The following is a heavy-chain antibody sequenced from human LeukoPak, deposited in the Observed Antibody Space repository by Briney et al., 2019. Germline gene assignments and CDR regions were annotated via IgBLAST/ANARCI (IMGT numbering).Heavy chain of an antibody. Sequence: PGGSLRLSCAVSGFSLSRYAMSWVRKAPGKGLEWVSAISDSGGSTYYADSVKGRFTISGDNSRNTLYLQTNTLRAEDTAVYYCAKCRGSSWSDYFDYWGQATLVTVSS. J-gene: IGHJ4*02. CDR1: GFSLSRYA. CDR2: ISDSGGST. D-gene: IGHD6-13*01. CDR3: AKCRGSSWSDYFDY. V-gene: IGHV3-23*01.